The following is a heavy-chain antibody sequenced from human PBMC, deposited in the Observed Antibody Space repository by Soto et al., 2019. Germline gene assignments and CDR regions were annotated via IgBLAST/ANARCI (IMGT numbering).Heavy chain of an antibody. CDR2: ISSSSSYT. V-gene: IGHV3-11*05. CDR3: ATGQYYYDSSGYYYS. J-gene: IGHJ4*02. CDR1: GFTFSDYY. D-gene: IGHD3-22*01. Sequence: QVPLVESGGGLVKPGGSLRLSCAASGFTFSDYYMSWIRQAPGKGLEWVSYISSSSSYTNYADSVKGRFTISRDNDKNSLYLQMNSLRAEDTAVYYCATGQYYYDSSGYYYSWGQGTLVTVSS.